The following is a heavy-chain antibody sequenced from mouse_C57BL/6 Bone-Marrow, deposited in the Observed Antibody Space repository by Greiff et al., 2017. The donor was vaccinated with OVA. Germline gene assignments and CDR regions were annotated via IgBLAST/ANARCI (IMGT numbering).Heavy chain of an antibody. J-gene: IGHJ4*01. CDR1: GYSFTSYY. CDR3: AREKWDAMDY. Sequence: QVQLQQSGPELVKPGASVKISCKASGYSFTSYYIHWVKQRPGQGLEWIGWIYPGSGNTKYNEKFKGKATLTADTSSSTAYMQLSSLTSEDSAVYYCAREKWDAMDYWGQGTSVTVSS. CDR2: IYPGSGNT. D-gene: IGHD1-3*01. V-gene: IGHV1-66*01.